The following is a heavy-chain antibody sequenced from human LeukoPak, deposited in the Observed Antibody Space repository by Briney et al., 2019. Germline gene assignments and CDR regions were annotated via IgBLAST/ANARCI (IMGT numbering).Heavy chain of an antibody. Sequence: SETLSLTCTVSGDSVSSGSNYWSWIRQPAGKGLEWIGRIYNSWTTNCNPSLKSRVTISVDTSKNQFSLKLSSVTAADTAVYYCARVPRGSTVGTLPYFYYYMDVWGKGTTVIVSS. CDR2: IYNSWTT. V-gene: IGHV4-61*02. CDR3: ARVPRGSTVGTLPYFYYYMDV. CDR1: GDSVSSGSNY. D-gene: IGHD1-26*01. J-gene: IGHJ6*03.